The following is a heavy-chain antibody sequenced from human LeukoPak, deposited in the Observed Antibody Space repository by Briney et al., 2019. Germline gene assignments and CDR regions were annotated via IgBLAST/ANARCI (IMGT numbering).Heavy chain of an antibody. Sequence: GSLRLSCAASGFTFSSYGMHWVRQAPGKGLEWVAVISYDGSNKYYADSVKGRFTISRDNSKNTLYLQMNSLRAEDTAVYYCATLENSGSYDYWGQGTLVTVSS. CDR1: GFTFSSYG. D-gene: IGHD1-26*01. CDR2: ISYDGSNK. J-gene: IGHJ4*02. V-gene: IGHV3-30*03. CDR3: ATLENSGSYDY.